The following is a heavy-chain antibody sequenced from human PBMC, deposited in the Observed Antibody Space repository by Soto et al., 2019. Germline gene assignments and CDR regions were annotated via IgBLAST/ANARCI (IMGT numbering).Heavy chain of an antibody. Sequence: GGSLRLSCAASGFTFSSHSVNWVRQAPGKGLEWVSSISCSSSYIYYADSVKGRFTISRDNAKNSLYLQMNSLRAEDTALYYCARGSSSDFDYWGQGTLVTVSS. V-gene: IGHV3-21*01. CDR2: ISCSSSYI. J-gene: IGHJ4*02. CDR3: ARGSSSDFDY. D-gene: IGHD3-10*01. CDR1: GFTFSSHS.